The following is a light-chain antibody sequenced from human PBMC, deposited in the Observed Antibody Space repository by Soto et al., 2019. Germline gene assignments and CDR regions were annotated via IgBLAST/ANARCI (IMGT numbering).Light chain of an antibody. CDR2: AAS. V-gene: IGKV1-39*01. J-gene: IGKJ1*01. CDR1: QSISSY. Sequence: DIQMTQSPSSLSASVGDRVTITCRASQSISSYLNCYQQKPGKAPKLLIYAASSLQSGVPSRFSGSGSGTDFTLTISSLQPEDFATYDCQQSYSTPPTFGQGTKVEIK. CDR3: QQSYSTPPT.